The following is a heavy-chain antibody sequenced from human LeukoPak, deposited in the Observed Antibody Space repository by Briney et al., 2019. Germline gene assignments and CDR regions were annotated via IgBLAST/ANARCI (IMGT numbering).Heavy chain of an antibody. J-gene: IGHJ4*02. CDR1: GFTFSSYW. V-gene: IGHV3-74*01. CDR3: ARAIGSNDDY. Sequence: GGSLRLSCAASGFTFSSYWMHWVRQAPGKGLVWVSRMNSDGSGTNYADSVRGRFTISRDNAKNTLYPQMNSLRAEDTAVYYCARAIGSNDDYWGQGTLVTVSS. D-gene: IGHD1-26*01. CDR2: MNSDGSGT.